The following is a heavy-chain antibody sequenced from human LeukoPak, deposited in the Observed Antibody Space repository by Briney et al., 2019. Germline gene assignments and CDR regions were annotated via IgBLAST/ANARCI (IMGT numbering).Heavy chain of an antibody. J-gene: IGHJ4*02. Sequence: KPSETLSLTCAVSGASTSDYHWSWMRRPPGKGLEWIGYIYYSGSTNYNPSLKSRVTISVDTSKNQFSLKLSSVTAADTAVYYCARGRYSSSPWGQGALVTVSS. CDR3: ARGRYSSSP. CDR2: IYYSGST. CDR1: GASTSDYH. D-gene: IGHD6-6*01. V-gene: IGHV4-59*01.